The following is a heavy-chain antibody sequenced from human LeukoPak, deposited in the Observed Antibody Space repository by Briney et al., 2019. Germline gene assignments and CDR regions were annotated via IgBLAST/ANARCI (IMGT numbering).Heavy chain of an antibody. J-gene: IGHJ4*02. CDR2: IYYSGST. CDR1: GGSISSYY. V-gene: IGHV4-59*01. CDR3: ARGSLRGWVGKPADY. D-gene: IGHD6-19*01. Sequence: PSETLSLTCTVSGGSISSYYWSWIRQPPGKGLEWIGYIYYSGSTNYNPSLKSRVTISVDTSKNQFSLKLSSVTAADTAVYYCARGSLRGWVGKPADYWGQGTLVTVSS.